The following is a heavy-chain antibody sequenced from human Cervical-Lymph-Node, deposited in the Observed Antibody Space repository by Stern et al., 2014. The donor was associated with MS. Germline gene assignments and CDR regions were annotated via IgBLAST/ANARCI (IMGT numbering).Heavy chain of an antibody. V-gene: IGHV4-39*01. CDR2: IYYSGNS. J-gene: IGHJ4*02. D-gene: IGHD6-13*01. CDR3: GRLPIAADGTGDYFEY. Sequence: QLQLQESGPGLVKPSEILSLMCTVSGGSINSRSYHWGWVRQSPGKGLEWIGTIYYSGNSYYNPSLKSRGTISVDASKTHFSLNLISVTAADTAVYYCGRLPIAADGTGDYFEYWGQGALVTVSS. CDR1: GGSINSRSYH.